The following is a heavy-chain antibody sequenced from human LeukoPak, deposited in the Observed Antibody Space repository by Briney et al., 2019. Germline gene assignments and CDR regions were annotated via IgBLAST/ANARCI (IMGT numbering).Heavy chain of an antibody. CDR3: ARDSGDLPRAFDI. CDR2: IYYSGST. J-gene: IGHJ3*02. D-gene: IGHD4-17*01. V-gene: IGHV4-59*01. Sequence: SETLSLTCTVSGGSISSYYWSWIRQPPGKGLEWIGYIYYSGSTNYNPSLKSRVTISVDTSKNQFSLKLSSVTAADTAVYYCARDSGDLPRAFDIWGQGTMVTVSS. CDR1: GGSISSYY.